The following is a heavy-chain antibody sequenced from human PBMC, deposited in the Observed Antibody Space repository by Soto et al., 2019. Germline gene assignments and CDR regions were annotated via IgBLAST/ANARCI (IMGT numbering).Heavy chain of an antibody. J-gene: IGHJ5*02. Sequence: GASVKVSCKASGYTFTSYAMHWVRQAPGQRLEWMGWINAGNGDTKYSQKFQGRVTITRDTSASTAYMELSSLRSEDTAVYYCARDGHYNILTGYPEGWFDPWGQGTLVTVSS. D-gene: IGHD3-9*01. CDR3: ARDGHYNILTGYPEGWFDP. CDR2: INAGNGDT. CDR1: GYTFTSYA. V-gene: IGHV1-3*01.